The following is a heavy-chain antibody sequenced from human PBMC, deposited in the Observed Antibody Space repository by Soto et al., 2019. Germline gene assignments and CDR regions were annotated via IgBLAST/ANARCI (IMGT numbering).Heavy chain of an antibody. CDR2: ISGSGGST. CDR1: GFTFSSYA. D-gene: IGHD1-7*01. V-gene: IGHV3-23*01. Sequence: GGSLRLSCAASGFTFSSYAMSWVRQAPGKGLEWVSAISGSGGSTYYADSVKGRFTTSRDNSKNTLYLQMDSLRAEDTAVYYCAKDFRSLELRFGVFSDYWGQGTVVTVSS. CDR3: AKDFRSLELRFGVFSDY. J-gene: IGHJ4*02.